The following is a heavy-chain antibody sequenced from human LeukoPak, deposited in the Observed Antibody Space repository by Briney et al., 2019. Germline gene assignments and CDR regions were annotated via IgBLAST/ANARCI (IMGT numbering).Heavy chain of an antibody. V-gene: IGHV3-53*01. Sequence: GGSLRLSCAVSGFTVSSNYMSWVRQAPGKGLEWVSVIYSGGSTFYANSVKGRFTISRDNSKNTLYLQMNSLRAEDTAVYYCVSLGGRYPNWFDPWGQGTLVTVSS. CDR2: IYSGGST. D-gene: IGHD1-26*01. CDR3: VSLGGRYPNWFDP. CDR1: GFTVSSNY. J-gene: IGHJ5*02.